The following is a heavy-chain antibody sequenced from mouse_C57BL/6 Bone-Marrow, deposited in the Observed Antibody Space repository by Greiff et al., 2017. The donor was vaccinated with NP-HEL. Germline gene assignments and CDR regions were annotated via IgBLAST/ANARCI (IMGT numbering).Heavy chain of an antibody. D-gene: IGHD2-3*01. J-gene: IGHJ2*01. CDR1: GFSLTSYG. CDR2: IWSGGST. CDR3: SRKGDGYYVYFDY. Sequence: VKLVESGPGLVQPSQSLSITCTVSGFSLTSYGVHWVRQSPGKGLEWLGVIWSGGSTDYNAAFLLRLSISKDNSKSQVFFNMNSLQADETAIYYCSRKGDGYYVYFDYWGQGTTLTVSS. V-gene: IGHV2-2*01.